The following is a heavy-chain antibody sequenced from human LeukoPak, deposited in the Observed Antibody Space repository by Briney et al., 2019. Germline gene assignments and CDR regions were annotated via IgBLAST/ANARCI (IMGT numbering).Heavy chain of an antibody. D-gene: IGHD1-26*01. J-gene: IGHJ4*01. Sequence: GGSLRLSCAASGFTFDDYAMHWVRQAPGKGLEWVSGISWNSGSIGYADSVKGRFTISRDNAKNSLYLQMNSLRAEDTAVYYCARDPGYSGSYWGGGTLVTVSS. CDR3: ARDPGYSGSY. CDR2: ISWNSGSI. V-gene: IGHV3-9*01. CDR1: GFTFDDYA.